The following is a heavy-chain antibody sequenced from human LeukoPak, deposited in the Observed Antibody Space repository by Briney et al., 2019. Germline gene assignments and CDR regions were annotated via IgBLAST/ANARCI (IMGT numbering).Heavy chain of an antibody. CDR2: IVITGSNT. J-gene: IGHJ4*02. D-gene: IGHD4-17*01. V-gene: IGHV3-23*01. Sequence: STIVITGSNTYYTDSLKGRFTIARHKCKNTVYLQINGLRADDTAVYYCAKSMSTVTTSPFWGRGTLVTVSS. CDR3: AKSMSTVTTSPF.